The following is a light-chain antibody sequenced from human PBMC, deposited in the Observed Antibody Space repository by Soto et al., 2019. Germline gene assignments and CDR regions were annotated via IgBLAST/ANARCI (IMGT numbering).Light chain of an antibody. Sequence: EIVMTQSPATLSVSPGERATLSCRASRSVSSNLAWYQQKPGQAPRLLIYGPSTRATGIPARSSGSGSGTEFTLTISSLQSEDFAIYYCQQYKNWPAITFGQGTRLEIK. CDR1: RSVSSN. CDR3: QQYKNWPAIT. J-gene: IGKJ5*01. V-gene: IGKV3D-15*01. CDR2: GPS.